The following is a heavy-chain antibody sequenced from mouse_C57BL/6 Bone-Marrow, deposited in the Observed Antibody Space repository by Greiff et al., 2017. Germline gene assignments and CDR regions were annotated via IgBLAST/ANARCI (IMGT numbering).Heavy chain of an antibody. V-gene: IGHV5-6*01. CDR3: ARLGQDY. D-gene: IGHD3-3*01. Sequence: EVQGVESGGDLVKPGGSLKLSCAASGFTFSSYGMSWVRQTPDKRLEWVATISSGGSYTYYPDSVKGRFTISRDNAKNTLYLQMSSLKSEDTAMYYCARLGQDYWGQGTTLTVSP. CDR1: GFTFSSYG. J-gene: IGHJ2*01. CDR2: ISSGGSYT.